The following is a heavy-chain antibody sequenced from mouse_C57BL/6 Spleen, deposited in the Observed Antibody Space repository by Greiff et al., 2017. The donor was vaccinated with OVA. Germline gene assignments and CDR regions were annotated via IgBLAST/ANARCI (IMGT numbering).Heavy chain of an antibody. Sequence: VKLMESGAELVKPGASVKISCKASGYAFSSYWMNWVKQRPGKGLEWIGQIYPGDGDTNYNGKFKGKATLTADKSSSTAYMQLSSLTSEDSAVYFCARGEGDYFDYWGQGTTLTVSS. CDR2: IYPGDGDT. CDR1: GYAFSSYW. CDR3: ARGEGDYFDY. D-gene: IGHD3-3*01. J-gene: IGHJ2*01. V-gene: IGHV1-80*01.